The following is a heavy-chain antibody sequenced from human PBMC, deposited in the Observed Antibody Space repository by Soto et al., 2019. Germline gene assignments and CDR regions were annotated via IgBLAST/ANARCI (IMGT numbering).Heavy chain of an antibody. CDR2: ISDSGGNT. Sequence: EVQLLESGGGLVQPGGSLRLSCAASGFTFSRYAMSWVRQAPGKGLEWVSTISDSGGNTYSADSVKGRFAISRDNSKNTLYLQMNSLRVEDTAVYYCAKEMRDDYQNTFHIWGQGTMVTVSS. CDR3: AKEMRDDYQNTFHI. V-gene: IGHV3-23*01. CDR1: GFTFSRYA. J-gene: IGHJ3*02. D-gene: IGHD4-17*01.